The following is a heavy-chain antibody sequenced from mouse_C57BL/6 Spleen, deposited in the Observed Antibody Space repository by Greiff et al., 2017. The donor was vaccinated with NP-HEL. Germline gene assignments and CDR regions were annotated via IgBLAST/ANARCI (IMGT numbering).Heavy chain of an antibody. CDR3: ARRKRDSSGPAWFAY. V-gene: IGHV1-61*01. CDR1: GYTFTSYW. D-gene: IGHD3-2*02. Sequence: VQLQQPGAELVRPGSSVKLSCKASGYTFTSYWMDWVKQRPGQGLEWIGNIYPSDSETHYNQKFKDKATLTVDKSSSTAYMQLSSLTSEDSAVYYCARRKRDSSGPAWFAYWGQGTLVTVSA. J-gene: IGHJ3*01. CDR2: IYPSDSET.